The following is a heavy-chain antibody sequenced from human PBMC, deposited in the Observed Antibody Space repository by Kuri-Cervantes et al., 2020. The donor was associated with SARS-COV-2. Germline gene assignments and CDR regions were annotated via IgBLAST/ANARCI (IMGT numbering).Heavy chain of an antibody. Sequence: GESLKISCAASGFTFSPYGMQWVRQAPGKGLEWVSYISSSSSSTIYYADSVKGRFTISRDNAKNSLYLQMNSLRDEDTAVYYCAREGVTGTTYYYYYGMDVWGQGTTVTVSS. D-gene: IGHD1-7*01. J-gene: IGHJ6*02. V-gene: IGHV3-48*02. CDR3: AREGVTGTTYYYYYGMDV. CDR1: GFTFSPYG. CDR2: ISSSSSSTI.